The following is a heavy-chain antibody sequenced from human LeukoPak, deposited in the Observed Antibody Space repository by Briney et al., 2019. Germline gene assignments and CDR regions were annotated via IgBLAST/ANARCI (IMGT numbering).Heavy chain of an antibody. V-gene: IGHV1-2*02. D-gene: IGHD6-6*01. J-gene: IGHJ3*02. CDR3: AREGGRAARDAFDI. Sequence: ASVKVSCKASGYTFTGYYMHWVRQAPGQGLEWMGWINPNSGGTNYAQKFQGRVTMTRDTPISTAYMELSRLRSDDTAVYYCAREGGRAARDAFDIWGQGTMVTVSS. CDR1: GYTFTGYY. CDR2: INPNSGGT.